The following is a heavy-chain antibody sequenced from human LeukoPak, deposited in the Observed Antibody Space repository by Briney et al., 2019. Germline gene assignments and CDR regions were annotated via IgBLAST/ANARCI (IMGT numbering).Heavy chain of an antibody. CDR1: GGSISSYY. V-gene: IGHV4-59*01. Sequence: PSETLSLTCTVSGGSISSYYWTWIRQPPGKGLEWLGYIYYSGSTNYNPSLKSRVTISLDTSKNQFSLRLTSVTAADTAVYYCARAVVTMVRGVMGYWGQGTLVTVSS. CDR2: IYYSGST. J-gene: IGHJ4*02. CDR3: ARAVVTMVRGVMGY. D-gene: IGHD3-10*01.